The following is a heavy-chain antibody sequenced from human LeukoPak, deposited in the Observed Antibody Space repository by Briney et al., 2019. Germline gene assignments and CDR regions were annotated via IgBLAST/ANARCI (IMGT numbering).Heavy chain of an antibody. V-gene: IGHV4-59*08. D-gene: IGHD2/OR15-2a*01. Sequence: PSETLSLTCTVSGGSISSYYWSWIRQPPGKGLEWIGYIYYSGSTNYNPSLKSRVTISVDTSKNQFSLKLSSVTAADTAVYYCARLKSLSAYYYYGMDVWGQGTTVTVSS. J-gene: IGHJ6*02. CDR2: IYYSGST. CDR3: ARLKSLSAYYYYGMDV. CDR1: GGSISSYY.